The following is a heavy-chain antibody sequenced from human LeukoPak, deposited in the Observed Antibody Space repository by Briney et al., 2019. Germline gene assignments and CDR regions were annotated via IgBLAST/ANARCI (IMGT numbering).Heavy chain of an antibody. CDR3: ARGLRIQLWHNWFDP. D-gene: IGHD5-18*01. CDR1: GYTFTSYD. CDR2: MNPNSGYT. Sequence: ASVKVSCKASGYTFTSYDINWVRQATGQGLEWMGWMNPNSGYTGYAQKFQGRVTMTRNTSISTAYMELSSLRSEDTAVYYCARGLRIQLWHNWFDPWGQGTLVTVSS. J-gene: IGHJ5*02. V-gene: IGHV1-8*01.